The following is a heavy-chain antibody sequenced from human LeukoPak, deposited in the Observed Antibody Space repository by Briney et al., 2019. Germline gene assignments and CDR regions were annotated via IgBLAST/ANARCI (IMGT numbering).Heavy chain of an antibody. CDR1: GGSISSGGYY. CDR2: IYYSGST. Sequence: PSETLSLTCTVSGGSISSGGYYWSRIRQHPGKGLEWIGYIYYSGSTYYNPSLKSRVTISVDTSKNQFSLKLSSVTAADTAVYYCARTMVTIQPIVYFDYWGQGTLVTVSS. J-gene: IGHJ4*02. V-gene: IGHV4-31*03. D-gene: IGHD2-21*02. CDR3: ARTMVTIQPIVYFDY.